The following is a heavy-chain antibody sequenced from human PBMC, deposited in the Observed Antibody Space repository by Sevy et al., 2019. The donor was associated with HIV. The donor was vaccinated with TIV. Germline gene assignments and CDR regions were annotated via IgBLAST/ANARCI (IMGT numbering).Heavy chain of an antibody. V-gene: IGHV4-38-2*01. J-gene: IGHJ6*02. CDR2: ISHSGST. CDR3: ARVWSGSTYYYYYGLDV. CDR1: GYSISSGYY. Sequence: SETLSLTCVVSGYSISSGYYWGWIRQPPGKGLEWIGSISHSGSTYYNPSLKSRVTISVDTSKNQFSLKLSPVTAADTAVYYCARVWSGSTYYYYYGLDVWGQGTTVTVSS. D-gene: IGHD1-26*01.